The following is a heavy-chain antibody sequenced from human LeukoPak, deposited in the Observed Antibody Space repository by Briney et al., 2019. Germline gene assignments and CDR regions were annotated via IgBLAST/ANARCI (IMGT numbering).Heavy chain of an antibody. CDR2: IIPILGIA. J-gene: IGHJ4*02. Sequence: GASVKVSCKASGGTFSSYAISWVREAPGQGLEWMGRIIPILGIANYAQKFQGRVTITADKSTSTAYMELSSLRSEDTAVYYCARSPSRDGYNWGYFDYWGQGTLVTVSS. CDR1: GGTFSSYA. CDR3: ARSPSRDGYNWGYFDY. D-gene: IGHD5-24*01. V-gene: IGHV1-69*04.